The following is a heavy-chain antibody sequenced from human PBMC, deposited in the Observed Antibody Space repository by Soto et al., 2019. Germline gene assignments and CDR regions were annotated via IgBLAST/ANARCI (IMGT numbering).Heavy chain of an antibody. CDR1: GFSLSVYW. CDR3: VRVLKSIGWDNDVFDI. D-gene: IGHD6-19*01. V-gene: IGHV3-74*01. Sequence: GSLRLSCAASGFSLSVYWMHWVRQAPGKGLAWVSRIDTYGSATKYADSVEGRFSISKGNAENTLYLQMNNLRADDTAVYYCVRVLKSIGWDNDVFDIWGQGTMVTVSS. J-gene: IGHJ3*02. CDR2: IDTYGSAT.